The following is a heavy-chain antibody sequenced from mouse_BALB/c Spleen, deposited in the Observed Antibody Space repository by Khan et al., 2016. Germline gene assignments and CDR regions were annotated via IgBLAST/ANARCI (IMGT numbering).Heavy chain of an antibody. J-gene: IGHJ4*01. CDR1: VYTFTNYG. Sequence: QIQVVQSGPELKKPGETVKIPCKASVYTFTNYGMNWVQQAPGKGLKWMGWINTYTGEPTSADDLKGRFAFSLETSASTVYLQINNLKNEDMATCSWARQYYRNHAWGYWGHGTSVTVSP. V-gene: IGHV9-1*02. CDR2: INTYTGEP. CDR3: ARQYYRNHAWGY. D-gene: IGHD2-1*01.